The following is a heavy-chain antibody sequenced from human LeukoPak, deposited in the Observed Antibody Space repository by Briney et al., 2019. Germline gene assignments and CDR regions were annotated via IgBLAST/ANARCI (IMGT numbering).Heavy chain of an antibody. CDR1: GFTFSSYG. Sequence: GRSLRLSCAASGFTFSSYGMHWVRQAPGKGLEWVAVIWYDGSNKYYADSVKGRFTISRDNSKNTLYLQMNSLRAEDTAVYYCARDHLPFYDILTGYHPYWGQGTLVTVSS. V-gene: IGHV3-33*01. J-gene: IGHJ4*02. D-gene: IGHD3-9*01. CDR3: ARDHLPFYDILTGYHPY. CDR2: IWYDGSNK.